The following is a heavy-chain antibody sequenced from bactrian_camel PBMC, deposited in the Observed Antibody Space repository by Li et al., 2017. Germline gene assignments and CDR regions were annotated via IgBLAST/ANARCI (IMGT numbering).Heavy chain of an antibody. Sequence: QLVESGGGSVQTGGSLTLSCQDSRYTYGSHSMAWEMAWFRQAPGKEREGVAAISGSGWTTRYAESVKGRFTLSKDNAKNTLYLRMDNLKPEDTALYTCAAEDQAPWDMGWICNYNSWSQGTQVTVS. CDR3: AAEDQAPWDMGWICNYNS. J-gene: IGHJ4*01. CDR1: RYTYGSHS. CDR2: ISGSGWTT. V-gene: IGHV3S42*01. D-gene: IGHD3*01.